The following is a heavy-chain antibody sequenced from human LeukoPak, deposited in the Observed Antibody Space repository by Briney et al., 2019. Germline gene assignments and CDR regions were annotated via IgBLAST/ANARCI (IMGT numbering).Heavy chain of an antibody. CDR2: MYYSGST. CDR3: ARGIHYFDY. V-gene: IGHV4-39*07. Sequence: SETLSLTCTVSGGSISRSSYYWGWIRQPPGKGLEWIGSMYYSGSTYYNPSLKSRVTISVDTSKNQFSLKLGSVTAADTAVYHCARGIHYFDYWGQGTLVTVSS. J-gene: IGHJ4*02. CDR1: GGSISRSSYY.